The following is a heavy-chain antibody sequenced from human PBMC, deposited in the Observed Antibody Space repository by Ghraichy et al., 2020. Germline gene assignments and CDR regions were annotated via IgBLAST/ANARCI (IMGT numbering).Heavy chain of an antibody. CDR1: GFTFSSSG. V-gene: IGHV3-33*01. D-gene: IGHD3-10*01. J-gene: IGHJ4*02. CDR2: IWYDGSNN. CDR3: ARDRDTMGGLYVDC. Sequence: GGSLRLSCAASGFTFSSSGMHWVRQAPGKGLEWVAVIWYDGSNNFYADSVQGRFTISRDNSKNTLYLQMNSLSAEDTAVSYCARDRDTMGGLYVDCWGQGTLVTISS.